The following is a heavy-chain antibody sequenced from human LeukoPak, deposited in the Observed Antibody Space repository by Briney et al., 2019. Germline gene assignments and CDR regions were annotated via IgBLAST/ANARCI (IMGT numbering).Heavy chain of an antibody. CDR2: IIPIFGTA. CDR1: GGTFSSYA. Sequence: SVKVSCKAYGGTFSSYAISWVRQAPGQGLEWMGGIIPIFGTANYAQKFQGRVTITADESTSTAYMELSSLRSEDTAVYYCASHYDDSRGYYYGSDYWGQGTLVTVSS. V-gene: IGHV1-69*13. CDR3: ASHYDDSRGYYYGSDY. J-gene: IGHJ4*02. D-gene: IGHD3-22*01.